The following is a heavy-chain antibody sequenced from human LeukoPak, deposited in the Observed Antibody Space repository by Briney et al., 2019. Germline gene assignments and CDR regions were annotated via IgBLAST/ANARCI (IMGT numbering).Heavy chain of an antibody. V-gene: IGHV3-21*01. CDR1: GFTFSFYS. J-gene: IGHJ4*02. CDR2: ISSSSTYI. CDR3: ARGDSGSYYFDY. D-gene: IGHD1-26*01. Sequence: GGSLRLSCAASGFTFSFYSMNWVRQAPGKGLEWVSSISSSSTYIYYADSVKGRFTISRDNAKNSLYLQMNSLRAEDTAVYYCARGDSGSYYFDYWGQGTLVTVSS.